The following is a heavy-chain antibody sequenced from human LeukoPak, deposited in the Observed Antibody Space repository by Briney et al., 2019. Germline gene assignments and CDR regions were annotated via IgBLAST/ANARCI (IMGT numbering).Heavy chain of an antibody. CDR2: ISRSSSTI. D-gene: IGHD3-10*01. J-gene: IGHJ3*02. V-gene: IGHV3-48*01. CDR3: ARAVRSPPDAFDI. CDR1: GFTFSSYS. Sequence: GGSLRLSCAASGFTFSSYSMNWVRQAPGKGLEWVSYISRSSSTIYYADSVKGRFTISRDNAKNSLYLQMNSLRAEDTAVYYCARAVRSPPDAFDIWGQGTMVTVSS.